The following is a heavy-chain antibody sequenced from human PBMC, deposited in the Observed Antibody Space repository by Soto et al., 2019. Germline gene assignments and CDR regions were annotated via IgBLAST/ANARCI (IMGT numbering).Heavy chain of an antibody. V-gene: IGHV4-59*01. Sequence: QVQLQESGPGLVKPSETLSLTCAVSGDSISSYYCMWIRQPPGRGLESIGYLYFGRSANYNPPLKSRVTLSVDTSTNQCSLTLSSMTAADTAVYYCALRSMAVVPEYWGQGTLVTVSS. CDR2: LYFGRSA. CDR3: ALRSMAVVPEY. J-gene: IGHJ4*02. D-gene: IGHD3-22*01. CDR1: GDSISSYY.